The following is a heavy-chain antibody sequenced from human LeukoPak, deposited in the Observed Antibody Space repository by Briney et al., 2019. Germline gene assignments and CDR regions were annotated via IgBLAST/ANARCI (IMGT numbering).Heavy chain of an antibody. CDR2: INHSGST. CDR3: ARGSAVITTFYYFDY. CDR1: GESFSGYY. D-gene: IGHD3-22*01. Sequence: SETLSLTCAVYGESFSGYYWSWIRHPPGKGLEWIGEINHSGSTNNNPSLKSRVTISVDTSKNQFSLKLSSVTAADTAVYYCARGSAVITTFYYFDYWGQGTLVTVSS. J-gene: IGHJ4*02. V-gene: IGHV4-34*01.